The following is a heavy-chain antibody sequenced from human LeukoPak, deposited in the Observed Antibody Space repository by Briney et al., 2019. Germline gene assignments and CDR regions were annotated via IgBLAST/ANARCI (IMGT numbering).Heavy chain of an antibody. J-gene: IGHJ4*02. D-gene: IGHD2-21*02. V-gene: IGHV4-30-4*01. CDR1: GGSFSGYY. CDR2: IYYSGST. Sequence: SETLSLTCAVYGGSFSGYYWSWIRQPPGKGLEWIGYIYYSGSTYYNPSLKSRVTISVDTSKNQFSLKLSSVTAADTAVYYCARAPLAYCGGDCSVPQNWGQGTLVTVSS. CDR3: ARAPLAYCGGDCSVPQN.